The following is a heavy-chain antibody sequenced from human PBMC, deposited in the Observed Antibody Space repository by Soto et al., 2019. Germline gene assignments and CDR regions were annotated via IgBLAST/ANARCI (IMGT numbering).Heavy chain of an antibody. Sequence: GGSLRLSCAASGFTFSSYGMHWVRQAPGKGLEWVAVIWYDGSNKYYADSVKGRFTISRDNSKNTLYLQMNSLRAEDTAVYYCARDQVFVPCGDCSSYYYYYGMDVWGQGTTVTVSS. D-gene: IGHD2-21*02. J-gene: IGHJ6*02. CDR3: ARDQVFVPCGDCSSYYYYYGMDV. CDR1: GFTFSSYG. CDR2: IWYDGSNK. V-gene: IGHV3-33*01.